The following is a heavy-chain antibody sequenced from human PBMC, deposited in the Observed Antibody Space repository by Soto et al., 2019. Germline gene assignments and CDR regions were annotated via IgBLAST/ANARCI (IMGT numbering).Heavy chain of an antibody. J-gene: IGHJ4*02. CDR1: GYTFTSYG. Sequence: QVQLVQSGAEVKKPGASVKVSCKASGYTFTSYGISWVRQAPGQGLEWMGWISAYNGNTNYAQKLQGRVTMTTDTSTSKAYMELSSLRSDDTDLYYCARRVNMIVFGGVIVTHYFDYWRQGTLLTVSS. CDR3: ARRVNMIVFGGVIVTHYFDY. CDR2: ISAYNGNT. V-gene: IGHV1-18*01. D-gene: IGHD3-16*02.